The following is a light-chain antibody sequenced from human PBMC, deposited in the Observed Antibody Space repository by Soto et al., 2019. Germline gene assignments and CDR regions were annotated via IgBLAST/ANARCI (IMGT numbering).Light chain of an antibody. J-gene: IGLJ2*01. Sequence: QSVLTQPPSVSAAPGQKVTISCSGSSSNIGKNYVSWYQRLPGTAPKLLMYDNNERSSGIPDRFAGSKSGTSATLGIAGLQTGDEADYYCGTWDTSLSAVVFGGGTQLTVL. CDR2: DNN. CDR1: SSNIGKNY. V-gene: IGLV1-51*01. CDR3: GTWDTSLSAVV.